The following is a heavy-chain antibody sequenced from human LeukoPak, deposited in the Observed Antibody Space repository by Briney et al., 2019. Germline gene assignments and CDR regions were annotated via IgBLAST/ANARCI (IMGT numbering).Heavy chain of an antibody. V-gene: IGHV3-21*01. J-gene: IGHJ1*01. CDR1: GFTFSGYS. D-gene: IGHD3-9*01. CDR2: ISNSGSYT. Sequence: GGSLRLSCAASGFTFSGYSMNWVRQAPGKGLEWVSSISNSGSYTYYVDSVKGRFFISRDNAKNSTFLQMNSLRAEDTAVYYCVRDHRRHFDWLSYFQHWGQGTLVAVSA. CDR3: VRDHRRHFDWLSYFQH.